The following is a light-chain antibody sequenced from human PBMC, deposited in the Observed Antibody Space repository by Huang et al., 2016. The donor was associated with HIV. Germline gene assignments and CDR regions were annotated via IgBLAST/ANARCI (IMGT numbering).Light chain of an antibody. CDR1: QSVYASSTSKDY. V-gene: IGKV4-1*01. CDR3: QQYYSSPQT. J-gene: IGKJ1*01. CDR2: WAA. Sequence: DIIMSQSPESLTVSLGERATLNCRSSQSVYASSTSKDYMAWFQQKPGQPPRLLLFWAASREVGVPDRVSGSGSGTHFTLTIANLQPEDAAIYYCQQYYSSPQTFGQGTRV.